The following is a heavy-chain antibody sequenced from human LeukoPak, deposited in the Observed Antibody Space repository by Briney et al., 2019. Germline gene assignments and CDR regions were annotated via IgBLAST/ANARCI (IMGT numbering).Heavy chain of an antibody. CDR1: GGSFSGYY. D-gene: IGHD2-15*01. J-gene: IGHJ4*02. CDR3: ATGKDIVVVVAATLEY. V-gene: IGHV4-34*01. Sequence: SETLSLTCAVYGGSFSGYYWSWIRQPPGKGLEWIGNIYHTGSTYYKPSLKSRVTISVDTSKNQFSLKLSSVTAADTSVYYCATGKDIVVVVAATLEYWGQGTLVTVSS. CDR2: IYHTGST.